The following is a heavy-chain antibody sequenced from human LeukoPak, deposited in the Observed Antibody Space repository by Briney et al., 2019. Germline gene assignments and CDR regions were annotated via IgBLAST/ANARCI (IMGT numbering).Heavy chain of an antibody. CDR1: GXTFSNYP. Sequence: GGSLRLSCSASGXTFSNYPMHWVRQAPGKGLEYVSGISSNGGSTYYADSVKGRFTISRDNSKSMLYLQLSSLRTEDTAVYYCVKDLLTTVTTWDYWGQGTLVTVSS. J-gene: IGHJ4*02. CDR2: ISSNGGST. CDR3: VKDLLTTVTTWDY. V-gene: IGHV3-64D*06. D-gene: IGHD4-17*01.